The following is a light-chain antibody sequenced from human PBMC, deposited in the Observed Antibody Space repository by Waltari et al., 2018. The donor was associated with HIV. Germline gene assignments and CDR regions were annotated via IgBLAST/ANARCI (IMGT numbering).Light chain of an antibody. J-gene: IGLJ3*02. Sequence: QSALTQPASVSGSPGQSITISCTGTSSHVGAYNFVAWYHQHLGKAPKLMIYDVSSRPSVVSDRFSGSKSGNTASLTISGLQAEDEADYYCGSYTSSSTLVFGGGTKLTVL. V-gene: IGLV2-14*03. CDR3: GSYTSSSTLV. CDR2: DVS. CDR1: SSHVGAYNF.